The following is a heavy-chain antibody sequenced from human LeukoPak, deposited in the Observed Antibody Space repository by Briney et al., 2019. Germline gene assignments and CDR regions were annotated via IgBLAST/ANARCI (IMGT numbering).Heavy chain of an antibody. V-gene: IGHV3-30*04. CDR2: ISYDGSNK. CDR1: GFTFSSYA. CDR3: AREGGYSYGSVDY. D-gene: IGHD5-18*01. J-gene: IGHJ4*02. Sequence: GGSLRLSCAASGFTFSSYAMSWVRQAPGKGLEWVALISYDGSNKYYADSVKGRFTISRDNAKNTLYLQMNSLRAEDTAVYYCAREGGYSYGSVDYWGQGTLVTVSS.